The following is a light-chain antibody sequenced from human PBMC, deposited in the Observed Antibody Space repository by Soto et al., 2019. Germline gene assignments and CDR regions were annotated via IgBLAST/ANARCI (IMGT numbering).Light chain of an antibody. CDR2: GVY. J-gene: IGKJ3*01. CDR1: QSVSSN. CDR3: LQDYNYPFT. V-gene: IGKV3D-15*01. Sequence: EIVMTQSPTILSVSPGERATLSCRASQSVSSNLAWYQQKPGQAPRLLIYGVYTRAPGIPARFSGSGSGTEFTLTISSLQSEDFATYYCLQDYNYPFTFGPGTKVDIK.